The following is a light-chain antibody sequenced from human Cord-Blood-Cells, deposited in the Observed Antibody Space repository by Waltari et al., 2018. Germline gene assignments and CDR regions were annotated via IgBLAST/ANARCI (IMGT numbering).Light chain of an antibody. V-gene: IGLV2-23*01. Sequence: QSALTQPAPVSRSPGQSITTSRPGPSSAVGRYNRVSWYQQPPGKAPKLMIYEGSNRPSGVSNRFSGSKSGNTASLTISGLQAEDEADYYCCSYAGSSTYVVFGGGTKLTVL. CDR3: CSYAGSSTYVV. CDR2: EGS. CDR1: SSAVGRYNR. J-gene: IGLJ2*01.